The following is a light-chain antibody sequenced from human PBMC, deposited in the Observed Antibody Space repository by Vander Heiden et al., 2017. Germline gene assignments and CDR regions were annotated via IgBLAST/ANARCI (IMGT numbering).Light chain of an antibody. CDR3: AAWDDSLNGQV. Sequence: QSVLTQPPSASGTPGQRVTICCSGSSSNIGSNTVNWYQQLPGTAPKLLIYSNNQRPSGVPDRFSGSKSGTSASLAISGLQSEDEADYYCAAWDDSLNGQVFGGGTKLTVL. V-gene: IGLV1-44*01. CDR1: SSNIGSNT. J-gene: IGLJ2*01. CDR2: SNN.